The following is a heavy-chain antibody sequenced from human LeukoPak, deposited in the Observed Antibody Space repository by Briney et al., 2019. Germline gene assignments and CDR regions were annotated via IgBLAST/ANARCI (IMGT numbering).Heavy chain of an antibody. CDR1: GFTFSSYA. Sequence: GGSLRLSCAASGFTFSSYAMSWVRQAPGKGLEWVSGISGRDSTTYYADSVKGRITISRENSKNTLYLQMNSLRAEDTAVYYCATSGGSYWSWGQGTLVTVSS. V-gene: IGHV3-23*01. J-gene: IGHJ5*02. CDR3: ATSGGSYWS. D-gene: IGHD1-26*01. CDR2: ISGRDSTT.